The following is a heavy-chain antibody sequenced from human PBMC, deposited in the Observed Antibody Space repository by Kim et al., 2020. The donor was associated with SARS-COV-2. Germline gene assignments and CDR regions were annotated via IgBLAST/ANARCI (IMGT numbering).Heavy chain of an antibody. CDR1: RDSVSSNSAA. Sequence: SQTLSLTCAISRDSVSSNSAAWNWIRQSPSRGLEWLGRTYYRSKWYNDYAVSVKSRITINPDTSKNQFSLQLNSVTPEDTAVYYCARSYSSSYYRYYGMDVWGQGTTVTVSS. D-gene: IGHD6-13*01. CDR2: TYYRSKWYN. CDR3: ARSYSSSYYRYYGMDV. J-gene: IGHJ6*02. V-gene: IGHV6-1*01.